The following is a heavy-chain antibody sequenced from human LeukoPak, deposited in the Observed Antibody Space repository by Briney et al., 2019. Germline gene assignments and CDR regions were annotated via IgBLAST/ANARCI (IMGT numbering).Heavy chain of an antibody. Sequence: GGSLRLSCAASGFTVSSNYMSWVRQAPGKGLEWVSVIYSGGDTYYADSVKGRFTISRDNSKNTLYLQMNSLRAEDTAVYYCAVVYVIGNWFDPWGQGTLVTVSS. CDR3: AVVYVIGNWFDP. J-gene: IGHJ5*02. V-gene: IGHV3-53*01. D-gene: IGHD2-8*02. CDR1: GFTVSSNY. CDR2: IYSGGDT.